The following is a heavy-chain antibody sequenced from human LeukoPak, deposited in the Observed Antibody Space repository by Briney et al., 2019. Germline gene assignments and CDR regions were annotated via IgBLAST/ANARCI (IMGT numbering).Heavy chain of an antibody. CDR3: ARGDNNSLAFDI. D-gene: IGHD2/OR15-2a*01. Sequence: GGSLRLACAASGISVSSKYMSWVRQAPGKGLDWVSVIFDGDKTYYVDSVKGRFTISSDNSKSTLYLQMNSLTAEDTAVYYCARGDNNSLAFDIWGQGTMVTVSS. CDR1: GISVSSKY. J-gene: IGHJ3*02. CDR2: IFDGDKT. V-gene: IGHV3-53*01.